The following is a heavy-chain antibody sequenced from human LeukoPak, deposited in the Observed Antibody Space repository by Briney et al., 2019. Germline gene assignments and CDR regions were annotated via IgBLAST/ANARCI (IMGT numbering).Heavy chain of an antibody. CDR1: GGSFSGYY. CDR2: INHSGST. D-gene: IGHD1-20*01. J-gene: IGHJ6*03. Sequence: SETLSLTCAVYGGSFSGYYWSWIRQPPGKGLEWIGEINHSGSTNYNPPLKSRVTISVDTSKNQFSLKLSSVTAADTAVYYCARGSNWNYDYYYYMDVWGKGTTVTVSS. CDR3: ARGSNWNYDYYYYMDV. V-gene: IGHV4-34*01.